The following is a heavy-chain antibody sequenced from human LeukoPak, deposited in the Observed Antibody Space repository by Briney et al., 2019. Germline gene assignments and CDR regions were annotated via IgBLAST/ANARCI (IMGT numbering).Heavy chain of an antibody. CDR2: ISGTGSST. CDR1: GFTLRSSA. Sequence: GGSLRLSCAASGFTLRSSAMSWVRQAPGKGLEWVSAISGTGSSTYYADSVKGRFTLSRDNSKNTLYLQMNRLRAEDTAVYYCAKINLAGWYVGEDSWGQGTLVTVSS. J-gene: IGHJ4*02. V-gene: IGHV3-23*01. CDR3: AKINLAGWYVGEDS. D-gene: IGHD6-19*01.